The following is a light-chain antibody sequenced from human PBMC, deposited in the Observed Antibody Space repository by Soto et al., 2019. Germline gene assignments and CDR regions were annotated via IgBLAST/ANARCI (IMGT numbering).Light chain of an antibody. CDR3: NSYTSRSTFV. CDR1: SSDVGGYNY. CDR2: GVT. Sequence: QSALTQPASVSGSPGQSITISCTGTSSDVGGYNYVSWYQQHPGKAPKLMIYGVTNRPSGVSSRFSGSRSGNTASLTISGLQAEDEAEYFCNSYTSRSTFVFGTGTKLTVL. V-gene: IGLV2-14*01. J-gene: IGLJ1*01.